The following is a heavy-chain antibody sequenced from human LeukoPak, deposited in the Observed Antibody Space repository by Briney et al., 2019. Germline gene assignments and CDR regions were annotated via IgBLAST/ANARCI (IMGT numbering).Heavy chain of an antibody. Sequence: PGGSLRLSCAASGFTFSSYWMSWVRQAPGKGLEWVANIKQDGSEKYYVDSVKGRFTISRDNAKNSLYLQMNSLRAEDTAVYYCARDLREYSYGLAVDYWGQGTLVTVSS. CDR1: GFTFSSYW. CDR3: ARDLREYSYGLAVDY. CDR2: IKQDGSEK. D-gene: IGHD5-18*01. J-gene: IGHJ4*02. V-gene: IGHV3-7*01.